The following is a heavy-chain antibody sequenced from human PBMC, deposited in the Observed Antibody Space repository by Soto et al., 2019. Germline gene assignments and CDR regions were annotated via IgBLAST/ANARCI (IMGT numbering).Heavy chain of an antibody. D-gene: IGHD3-16*01. CDR1: GESFGGSY. CDR2: INHTGGT. J-gene: IGHJ1*01. CDR3: PAGFGRIRNF. V-gene: IGHV4-34*01. Sequence: SETLSLTCTVSGESFGGSYWGWIRQPPGGGLQWIAEINHTGGTYYNPSLKSRVAISVDTSRARFSLQLTSVTAADTAVYFWPAGFGRIRNFWGQGNLVTVSS.